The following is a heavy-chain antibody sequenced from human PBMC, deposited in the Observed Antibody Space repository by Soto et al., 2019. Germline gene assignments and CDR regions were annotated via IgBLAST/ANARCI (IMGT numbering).Heavy chain of an antibody. J-gene: IGHJ6*02. D-gene: IGHD3-9*01. V-gene: IGHV4-34*01. Sequence: PSETLSPTCAVYGGSFSGYYWSWIRQPPGKGLEWIGEINHSGSTNYNPSLKSRVTISVDTSKNQFSLKLSSVTAADTAVYYCARVPLRYFDWLLYPYYYYGMDVWGQGTTVTVSS. CDR3: ARVPLRYFDWLLYPYYYYGMDV. CDR2: INHSGST. CDR1: GGSFSGYY.